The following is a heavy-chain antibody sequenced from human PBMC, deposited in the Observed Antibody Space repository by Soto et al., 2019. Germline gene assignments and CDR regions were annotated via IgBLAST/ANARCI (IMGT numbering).Heavy chain of an antibody. D-gene: IGHD6-19*01. J-gene: IGHJ4*02. CDR2: INAYNGNT. CDR1: VYPLPAYV. Sequence: QVQLCRSGAEVKRLGASGKVSCRASVYPLPAYVSAWWGQAPGQGLEWMGWINAYNGNTNYAQKLQGRVTMTTDTSTSTAYMALRSLRSDDTAVYYCARDPVAGTYFDYWGQGALVTVSS. CDR3: ARDPVAGTYFDY. V-gene: IGHV1-18*01.